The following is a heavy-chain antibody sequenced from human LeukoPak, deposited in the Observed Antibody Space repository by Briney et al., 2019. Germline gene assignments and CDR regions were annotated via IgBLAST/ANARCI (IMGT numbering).Heavy chain of an antibody. CDR2: IIPIFGTA. Sequence: SVKVSCKASGGTFGSYAISWVRQAPGQGLEWMGGIIPIFGTANYAQKFQGRVTITADESTSTAYMELSSLRSEDTAVYYCARASDMHSSSWYYFDYWGQGTLVTVSS. J-gene: IGHJ4*02. V-gene: IGHV1-69*13. CDR3: ARASDMHSSSWYYFDY. D-gene: IGHD6-13*01. CDR1: GGTFGSYA.